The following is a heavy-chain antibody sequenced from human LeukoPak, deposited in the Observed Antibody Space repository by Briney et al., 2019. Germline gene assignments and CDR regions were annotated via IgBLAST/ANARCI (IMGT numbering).Heavy chain of an antibody. Sequence: SEILSLTCTVSGGSISSYYWSWIRQPPGKGLEWIGYIYYSGSTNYNPSLKSRVTISVDTSKNQFSLKLSSVTAADTAVYYCARQTAGTSWFDPWGQGTLVTVSS. V-gene: IGHV4-59*08. CDR3: ARQTAGTSWFDP. CDR2: IYYSGST. D-gene: IGHD6-13*01. J-gene: IGHJ5*02. CDR1: GGSISSYY.